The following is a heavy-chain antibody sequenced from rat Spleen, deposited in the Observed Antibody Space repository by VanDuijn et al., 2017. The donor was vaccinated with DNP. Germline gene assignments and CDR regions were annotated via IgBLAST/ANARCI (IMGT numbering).Heavy chain of an antibody. Sequence: EVQLVESGGGLVQPGRSLKLSCAASGFTFSDYYMAWVRQTPTRGLEWVAYTNYDGGSTYNGDSVKGRFTISRDNAKSTLYLQMNSLRSEDMATYYCARPARGWFAYWGQGTLVTVSS. CDR2: TNYDGGST. J-gene: IGHJ3*01. CDR1: GFTFSDYY. V-gene: IGHV5-22*01. CDR3: ARPARGWFAY.